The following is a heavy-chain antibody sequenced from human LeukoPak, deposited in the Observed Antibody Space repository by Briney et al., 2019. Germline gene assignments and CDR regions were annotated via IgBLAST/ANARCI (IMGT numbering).Heavy chain of an antibody. CDR2: INPNSGGT. D-gene: IGHD2-2*01. CDR3: ARYQVYWSSSSCQQNWFDP. Sequence: GASVKVSCKASGYTFTGYYMHWVRQAPGQGLEWMGWINPNSGGTNYAQKFQGRVTMTRDTSISTAYMELSRLRSDDTAVYYCARYQVYWSSSSCQQNWFDPWGQGTLVILSS. CDR1: GYTFTGYY. J-gene: IGHJ5*02. V-gene: IGHV1-2*02.